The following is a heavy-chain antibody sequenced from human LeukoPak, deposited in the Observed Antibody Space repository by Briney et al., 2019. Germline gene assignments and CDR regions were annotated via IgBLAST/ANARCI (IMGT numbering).Heavy chain of an antibody. V-gene: IGHV1-69*02. CDR1: GGTFSSYT. D-gene: IGHD6-19*01. J-gene: IGHJ4*02. CDR2: IIPILGIA. CDR3: ARLAVAGTYYFDY. Sequence: SVKVSCKASGGTFSSYTISWVRQAPGQGLEWMGRIIPILGIANYAQKFQGRVTITADKSTSTAYMELSSLRSEDTAVYYCARLAVAGTYYFDYWGQGTLVTVSS.